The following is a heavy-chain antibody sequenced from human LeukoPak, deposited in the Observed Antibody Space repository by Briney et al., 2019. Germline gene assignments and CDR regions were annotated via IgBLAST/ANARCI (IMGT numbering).Heavy chain of an antibody. CDR2: INPTTRGT. Sequence: ASVTVSCKASGYTFTAYYIHWVRPAPGQGLEWMGWINPTTRGTNYAQKFQGRVTMTGDTSISTVYMELSRLTSDDTAVYYCAGLYYDINHSFDYWGQGTLVSVSS. CDR3: AGLYYDINHSFDY. D-gene: IGHD3-22*01. J-gene: IGHJ4*02. V-gene: IGHV1-2*02. CDR1: GYTFTAYY.